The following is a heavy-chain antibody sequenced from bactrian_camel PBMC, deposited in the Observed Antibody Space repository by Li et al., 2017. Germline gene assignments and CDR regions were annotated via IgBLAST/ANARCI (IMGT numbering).Heavy chain of an antibody. J-gene: IGHJ6*01. CDR3: SKGSDAGFGY. Sequence: QVQLVKSGGGLVQPGGSLRLSCVASRDTYNMCSVGWYRQPPGNECELVSTMSSDSSIYYADSVKGRFTISRDNAKNTLYLQLNSLKTEDTAMYYCSKGSDAGFGYWGQGTQVTVS. V-gene: IGHV3S53*01. CDR2: MSSDSSI. D-gene: IGHD3*01. CDR1: RDTYNMCS.